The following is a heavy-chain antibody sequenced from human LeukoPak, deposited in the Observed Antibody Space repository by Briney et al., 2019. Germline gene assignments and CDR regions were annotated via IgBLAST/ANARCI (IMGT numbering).Heavy chain of an antibody. Sequence: GGPLRLSCAASGFTFSSYAMNWVRQAPGKGLEWVSSISGGSNYIYYADSVKGRFTISRDNAKNSLYLQMNSLRAEDTAVYYCARVASSSYGGYDYWGQGTLVTVSS. V-gene: IGHV3-21*01. CDR3: ARVASSSYGGYDY. J-gene: IGHJ4*02. CDR1: GFTFSSYA. D-gene: IGHD5-12*01. CDR2: ISGGSNYI.